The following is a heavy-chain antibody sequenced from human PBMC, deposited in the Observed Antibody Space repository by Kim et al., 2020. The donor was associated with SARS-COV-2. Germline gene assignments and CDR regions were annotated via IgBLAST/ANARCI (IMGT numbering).Heavy chain of an antibody. CDR2: IYSGGST. CDR1: GFTVSSNY. D-gene: IGHD3-9*01. Sequence: GGSLRLSCAASGFTVSSNYMSWVRQAPRKGLEWVSVIYSGGSTYYADSVKGRFTISRDNSKNTLYLQMNSLRAEDTAVFYCARSPQTYYDILTGYFGHYFDYWGQGTLVTVSS. V-gene: IGHV3-66*01. J-gene: IGHJ4*02. CDR3: ARSPQTYYDILTGYFGHYFDY.